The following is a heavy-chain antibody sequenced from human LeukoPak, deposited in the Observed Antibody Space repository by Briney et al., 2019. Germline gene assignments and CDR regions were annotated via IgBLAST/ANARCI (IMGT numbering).Heavy chain of an antibody. D-gene: IGHD2-21*01. CDR1: GYSFTDYY. J-gene: IGHJ5*02. V-gene: IGHV1-2*02. CDR3: ARADRLDGGPYLIGP. CDR2: INPSSGGT. Sequence: ASVKVSCKTSGYSFTDYYMHWVRQAPGQGLEWMGWINPSSGGTSSAQKFQGRVTMTRDTSITTVYMEVSWLTSDDTAIYYCARADRLDGGPYLIGPWGQGTLVTVSS.